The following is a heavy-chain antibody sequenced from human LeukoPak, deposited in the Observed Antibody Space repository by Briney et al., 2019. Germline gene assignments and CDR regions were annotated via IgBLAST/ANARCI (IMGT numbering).Heavy chain of an antibody. CDR1: GFTFNNYA. V-gene: IGHV3-23*01. J-gene: IGHJ4*02. CDR2: VSGSGAIA. D-gene: IGHD1-26*01. Sequence: GGSLGLSCAASGFTFNNYAMSWVRQAPGKGLEWVSTVSGSGAIAYYTDSDKGRFTISRDNSKNTLYLQMSSLTAKDAAVYYCAKDRSIGTYYTFDSWGQGTLVTVSS. CDR3: AKDRSIGTYYTFDS.